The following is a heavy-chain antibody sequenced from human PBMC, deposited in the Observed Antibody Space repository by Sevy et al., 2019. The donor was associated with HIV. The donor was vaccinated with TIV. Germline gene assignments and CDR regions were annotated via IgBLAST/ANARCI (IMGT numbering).Heavy chain of an antibody. CDR2: ISGSGGST. Sequence: GGSLRLSCAASGFTFSSYAMSWVRQAPGKGLEWVSAISGSGGSTYYADSVKGRFTISRDNSKNTLYLQMNSLRAEDTAVYCCAKVGGGRPDYFDYWGQGTLVTVSS. CDR1: GFTFSSYA. V-gene: IGHV3-23*01. J-gene: IGHJ4*02. CDR3: AKVGGGRPDYFDY. D-gene: IGHD1-26*01.